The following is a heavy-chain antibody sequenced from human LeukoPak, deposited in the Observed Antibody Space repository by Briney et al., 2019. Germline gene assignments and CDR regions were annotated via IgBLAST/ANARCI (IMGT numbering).Heavy chain of an antibody. CDR2: IYSGGST. CDR3: ASDHFDY. Sequence: GGSLRLSCAASGFTFSSYWMHWVRQAPGKGLEWVSVIYSGGSTYYADSVKGRFTISRDNSKNTLYLQMNSLRAEDTAVYYCASDHFDYWGQGTLVTVSS. V-gene: IGHV3-53*01. CDR1: GFTFSSYW. J-gene: IGHJ4*02.